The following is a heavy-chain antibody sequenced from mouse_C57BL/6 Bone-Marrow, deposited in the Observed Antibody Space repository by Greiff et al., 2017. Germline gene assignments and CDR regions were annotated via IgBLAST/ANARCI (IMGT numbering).Heavy chain of an antibody. CDR1: GFNIKDDY. V-gene: IGHV14-4*01. Sequence: VQLQQSGAELVRPGASVKLSCTASGFNIKDDYIHWVKQRPEQGLEWIGWIDPEIGDTEYASKFQGKATITSDTSSNTAYLQLSSLTSEDTAVYCCTAFDGKYFDFWGQGTPLTVAS. J-gene: IGHJ2*01. CDR2: IDPEIGDT. CDR3: TAFDGKYFDF. D-gene: IGHD2-1*01.